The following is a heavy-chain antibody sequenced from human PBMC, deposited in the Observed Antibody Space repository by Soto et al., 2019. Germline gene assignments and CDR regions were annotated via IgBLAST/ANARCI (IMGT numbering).Heavy chain of an antibody. D-gene: IGHD3-3*01. Sequence: EVQLVESGGRLVQPGRSLRLSCVGTGLNFDDFAMHWVRQAPGKGLEWVSGITWNSRVLDYADSVKGRFTISRDNARKSLYLQMDSLRDEDTALYYCTKGRYDFWSPYYFDSWGQGTLVTVSS. CDR1: GLNFDDFA. J-gene: IGHJ4*02. CDR3: TKGRYDFWSPYYFDS. CDR2: ITWNSRVL. V-gene: IGHV3-9*01.